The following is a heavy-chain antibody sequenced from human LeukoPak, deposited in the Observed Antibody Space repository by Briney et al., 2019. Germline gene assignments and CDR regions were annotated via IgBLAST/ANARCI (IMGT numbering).Heavy chain of an antibody. D-gene: IGHD3-10*01. CDR3: AYYYGSGSYLEYYFDY. J-gene: IGHJ4*02. V-gene: IGHV3-30*02. Sequence: GGSLRLSCAASGFTFSSYGMHWVRQAPGKGLEWVAFIRYDGSNKYYADSVKGRFTISRDNSKNTLYLQMNRLRAEDTAVYYCAYYYGSGSYLEYYFDYWGQGTLVTVSS. CDR2: IRYDGSNK. CDR1: GFTFSSYG.